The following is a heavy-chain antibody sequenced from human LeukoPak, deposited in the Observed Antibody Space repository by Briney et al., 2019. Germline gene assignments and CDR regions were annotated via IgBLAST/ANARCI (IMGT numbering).Heavy chain of an antibody. CDR2: ISGSGHDI. D-gene: IGHD3-10*01. Sequence: KSGGSLRLSCAASGFTFSDSYMTWVRQAPGKGVEWVAYISGSGHDINYSDSVKGRFTISRDNAKNSLYLQMSSLRVEDTAVYYCARDVYYGSGSPRLDYWGQGTLVTVSS. CDR3: ARDVYYGSGSPRLDY. V-gene: IGHV3-11*04. J-gene: IGHJ4*02. CDR1: GFTFSDSY.